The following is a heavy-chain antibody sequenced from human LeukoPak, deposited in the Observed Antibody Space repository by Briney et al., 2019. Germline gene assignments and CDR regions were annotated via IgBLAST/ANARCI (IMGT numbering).Heavy chain of an antibody. V-gene: IGHV3-30-3*01. CDR1: GFTFSSYA. CDR3: AREAIAVAAGYFDY. D-gene: IGHD6-19*01. Sequence: GGSLRLSCAASGFTFSSYAMHWVRQAPGGGLEWVAVISYDGSNKYYADSVKGRFTISRDNSKNTLYLQMNSLRAEDTAVYYCAREAIAVAAGYFDYWGQGTLVTPSP. J-gene: IGHJ4*02. CDR2: ISYDGSNK.